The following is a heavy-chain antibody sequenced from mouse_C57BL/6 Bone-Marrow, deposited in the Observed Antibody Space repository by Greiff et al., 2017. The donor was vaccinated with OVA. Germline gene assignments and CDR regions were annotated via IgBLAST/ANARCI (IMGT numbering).Heavy chain of an antibody. CDR3: ARRGGFDY. V-gene: IGHV1-18*01. J-gene: IGHJ2*01. CDR1: GYTFTDYN. CDR2: INPNNGGT. Sequence: EVQLQESGPELVKPGASVKIPCKASGYTFTDYNMDWVKQSHGKSLEWIGDINPNNGGTFYNQKFKGKATLTVDKSSSTAYMELRSLTSEDTAVYYCARRGGFDYWGQGTTLTVSS.